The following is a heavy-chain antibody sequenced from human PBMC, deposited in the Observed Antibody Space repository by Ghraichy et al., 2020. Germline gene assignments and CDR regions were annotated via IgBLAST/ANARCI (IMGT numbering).Heavy chain of an antibody. J-gene: IGHJ6*02. D-gene: IGHD3-22*01. CDR1: GYVFSNYW. CDR2: INPADSDT. CDR3: ARLYDNSSYSGSYYYYPMDV. V-gene: IGHV5-51*01. Sequence: GESLNISCKGSGYVFSNYWIGWVRQMPGKGLEWMGIINPADSDTRYRPSFQGQVTMSADKSIRTAYLQWSSLKASDTAMYYCARLYDNSSYSGSYYYYPMDVWGQGTTVTVSS.